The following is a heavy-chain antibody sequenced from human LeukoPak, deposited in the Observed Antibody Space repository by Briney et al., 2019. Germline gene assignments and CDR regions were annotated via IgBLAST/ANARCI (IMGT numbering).Heavy chain of an antibody. Sequence: GASVKVSCKPSGYNFNSHHVHWVRQAPGQGLEWMGINFSHDGSTSNTQKFQGRVTMTRDTSTSTVYMELSSLRSEDTAVYYCARDSGNFRYDMDVWGQGTTVIASS. J-gene: IGHJ6*02. V-gene: IGHV1-46*02. CDR3: ARDSGNFRYDMDV. CDR1: GYNFNSHH. D-gene: IGHD3-10*01. CDR2: NFSHDGST.